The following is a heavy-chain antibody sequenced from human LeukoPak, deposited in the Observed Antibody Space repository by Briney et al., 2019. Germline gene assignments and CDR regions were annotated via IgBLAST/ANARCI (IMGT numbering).Heavy chain of an antibody. CDR2: IYYSGST. CDR1: GVSISSYY. J-gene: IGHJ4*02. Sequence: PSETLSLTCTVSGVSISSYYLSWVRQPPGKGLEWVGSIYYSGSTKYNPSLKSRVTISVDTTKNQYSLKLSSVTTADTAVYYCARGLGYCSGGSCSSGDLDYWGQGTLVTVSS. V-gene: IGHV4-59*01. CDR3: ARGLGYCSGGSCSSGDLDY. D-gene: IGHD2-15*01.